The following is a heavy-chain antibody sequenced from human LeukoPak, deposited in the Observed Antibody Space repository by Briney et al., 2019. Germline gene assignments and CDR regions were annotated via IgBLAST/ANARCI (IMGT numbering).Heavy chain of an antibody. CDR2: IIPILGIA. Sequence: EASVKVSCKASGGTFSSYAISWVRQAPGQGLGWMGRIIPILGIANYAQKFQGRVTITADKSTSTAYMELSSLRSEDTAVYYCATLPDYYYYGMGVWGQGTTVTVSS. CDR1: GGTFSSYA. V-gene: IGHV1-69*04. CDR3: ATLPDYYYYGMGV. J-gene: IGHJ6*02.